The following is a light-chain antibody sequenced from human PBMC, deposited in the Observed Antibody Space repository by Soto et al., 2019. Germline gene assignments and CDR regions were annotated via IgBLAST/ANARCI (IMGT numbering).Light chain of an antibody. Sequence: QSALAQPPSVSAAPGQQVTISCSGSSSNIGDNYVSWYQHLPGTAPKLVVYDNDRRPSGIPGRFSGSKSGTSATLVITGLQTGDEADYYCGTWDDRLDGNYVFGTGTRSPS. J-gene: IGLJ1*01. CDR2: DND. CDR3: GTWDDRLDGNYV. CDR1: SSNIGDNY. V-gene: IGLV1-51*01.